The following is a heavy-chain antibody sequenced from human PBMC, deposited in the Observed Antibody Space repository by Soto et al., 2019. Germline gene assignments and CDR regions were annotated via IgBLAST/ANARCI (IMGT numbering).Heavy chain of an antibody. CDR3: ARGAYSHYYYNCFDP. J-gene: IGHJ5*02. CDR2: IYYSGST. Sequence: PSETLSLACTVSGGSISSYYWSWIRQPPGKGLEWIGYIYYSGSTNYNPSLKSRVTISVDTSKNQFSLKLSSVTAADTAVYYCARGAYSHYYYNCFDPWGQGTLVTVSS. D-gene: IGHD4-4*01. V-gene: IGHV4-59*01. CDR1: GGSISSYY.